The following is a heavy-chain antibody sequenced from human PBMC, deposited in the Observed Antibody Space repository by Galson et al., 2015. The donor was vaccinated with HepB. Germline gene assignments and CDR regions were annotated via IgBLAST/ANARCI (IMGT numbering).Heavy chain of an antibody. CDR3: AREDYDRNPGFDY. CDR1: GFTFSSYA. D-gene: IGHD3-22*01. J-gene: IGHJ4*02. V-gene: IGHV3-30*04. Sequence: SLRLSCAASGFTFSSYAMHWVRQAPGKGLEWVAVISYDGSNKYYADSVKGRFTISRDNSKNTLYLQMNSLRAEDTAVYYCAREDYDRNPGFDYWGQGTLVTVSS. CDR2: ISYDGSNK.